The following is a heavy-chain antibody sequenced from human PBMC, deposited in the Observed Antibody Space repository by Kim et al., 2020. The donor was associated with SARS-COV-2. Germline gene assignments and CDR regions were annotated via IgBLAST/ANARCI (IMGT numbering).Heavy chain of an antibody. CDR3: ARDRRLYSYGYIFYSGMDV. J-gene: IGHJ6*02. Sequence: SRVTISVDTSQNQFSLKLSSVTAADTAVYYCARDRRLYSYGYIFYSGMDVWGQGTTVTVSS. D-gene: IGHD5-18*01. V-gene: IGHV4-34*01.